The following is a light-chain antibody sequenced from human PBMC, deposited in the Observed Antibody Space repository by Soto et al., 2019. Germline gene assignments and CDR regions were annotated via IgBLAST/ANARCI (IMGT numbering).Light chain of an antibody. CDR1: QGISSY. Sequence: AIRMTQSPSSLSASTGDRVTITCRASQGISSYLAWYQQKPGKAPKLLIYAASNLQSGVPARFSGSGSGTDFTLTISSLQPEDFATYYCLQKYFYPFTFGPGTKVDIK. CDR3: LQKYFYPFT. V-gene: IGKV1-8*01. J-gene: IGKJ3*01. CDR2: AAS.